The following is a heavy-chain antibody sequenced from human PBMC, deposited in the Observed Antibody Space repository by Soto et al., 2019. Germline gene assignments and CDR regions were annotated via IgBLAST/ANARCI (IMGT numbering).Heavy chain of an antibody. Sequence: TLRLPCTVSGGTLSSLGYCWIWNRQNPGKGLEWIGYIYDRGSTYYIRSLKSRVTISVDTSNNQYSLKLSSVTAADTAVYYCARGCLTDYGWGSYRNCFDPWRQGTLVTVSS. J-gene: IGHJ5*02. V-gene: IGHV4-31*03. CDR1: GGTLSSLGYC. CDR3: ARGCLTDYGWGSYRNCFDP. CDR2: IYDRGST. D-gene: IGHD3-16*02.